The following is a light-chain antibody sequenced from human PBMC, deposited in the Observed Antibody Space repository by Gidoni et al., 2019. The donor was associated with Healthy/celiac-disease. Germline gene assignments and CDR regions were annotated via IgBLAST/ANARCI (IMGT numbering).Light chain of an antibody. CDR1: SSDVGGYNY. V-gene: IGLV2-14*01. CDR3: SSYTSSSTHVV. J-gene: IGLJ2*01. Sequence: QSALTQPASVSGSPGQSLTISCTGTSSDVGGYNYVPWYQQHPGKAPKLMISDVSNRPSGVSNRFSGSKSGNTASLTISGLQAEDEADYYCSSYTSSSTHVVFGGGTKLTVL. CDR2: DVS.